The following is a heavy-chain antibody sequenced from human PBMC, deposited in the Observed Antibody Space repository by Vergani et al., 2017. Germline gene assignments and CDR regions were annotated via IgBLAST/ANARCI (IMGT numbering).Heavy chain of an antibody. CDR1: GFTFSSYG. D-gene: IGHD3-22*01. Sequence: QVQLVESGGGVVQPGRSLRLSCAASGFTFSSYGMHWVRQAPGKGLEWVAVIWYDGSNKYYADSVKGRFTISRDNSKNTLYLQMNSLRAEYTAVYYCARDYYDSSGYYSPFGYWGQGTLVTVSS. CDR2: IWYDGSNK. V-gene: IGHV3-33*01. J-gene: IGHJ4*02. CDR3: ARDYYDSSGYYSPFGY.